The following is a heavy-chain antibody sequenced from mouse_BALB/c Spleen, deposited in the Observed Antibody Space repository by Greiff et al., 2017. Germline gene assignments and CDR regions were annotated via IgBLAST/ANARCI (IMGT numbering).Heavy chain of an antibody. Sequence: VQLQQSGAELVKPGASVKLSCTASGFNIKDTYMHWVKQRPEQGLEWIGRIDPANGNTKYDPKFQGKATITADTSSNTAYLQLSSLTSEDTAVYYCASPYYDNYEGAMDYWGQGTSVTVSS. J-gene: IGHJ4*01. CDR3: ASPYYDNYEGAMDY. CDR1: GFNIKDTY. V-gene: IGHV14-3*02. D-gene: IGHD2-10*01. CDR2: IDPANGNT.